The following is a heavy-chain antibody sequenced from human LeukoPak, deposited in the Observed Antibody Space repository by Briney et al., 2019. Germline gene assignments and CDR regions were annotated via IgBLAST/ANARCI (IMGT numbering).Heavy chain of an antibody. CDR1: GFTFSSYA. V-gene: IGHV3-30-3*01. CDR3: ARDIGITMITCFDY. J-gene: IGHJ4*02. Sequence: GGSLRLSCAASGFTFSSYAMHWVRQAPGKGLEWVAVISYDGSNRYYADSVKGRFTISRDNSKNTLYLQMNSLRAEDTAVYYCARDIGITMITCFDYWGQGTLVTVSS. CDR2: ISYDGSNR. D-gene: IGHD3-22*01.